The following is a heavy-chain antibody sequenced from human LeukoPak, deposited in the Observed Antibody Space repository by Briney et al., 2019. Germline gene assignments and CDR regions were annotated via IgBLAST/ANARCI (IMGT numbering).Heavy chain of an antibody. Sequence: ASVKVSCKASGYTFTSYDINWVRQATGQGLEWMGWMNPNSGNTGYAQKFQGRVTMTRNTSISTAYMELSSLRSDDTAVYYCARGYSVWSGYYGWGQGTLVTVSS. V-gene: IGHV1-8*01. D-gene: IGHD3-3*01. J-gene: IGHJ4*02. CDR1: GYTFTSYD. CDR2: MNPNSGNT. CDR3: ARGYSVWSGYYG.